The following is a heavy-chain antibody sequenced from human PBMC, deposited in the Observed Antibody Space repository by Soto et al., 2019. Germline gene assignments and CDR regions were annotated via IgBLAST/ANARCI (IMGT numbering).Heavy chain of an antibody. CDR3: ARVVVPADLYYYYYMDV. V-gene: IGHV3-21*01. CDR1: GFTFSSYA. CDR2: ISGSSSSI. J-gene: IGHJ6*03. D-gene: IGHD2-2*01. Sequence: PGGSLRLSCAASGFTFSSYAMSWVRQAPGKGLEWVSAISGSSSSIYYADSVKGRFTISRDNAKNSLYLQMNSLRAEDTAVYYCARVVVPADLYYYYYMDVWGKGTTVTVSS.